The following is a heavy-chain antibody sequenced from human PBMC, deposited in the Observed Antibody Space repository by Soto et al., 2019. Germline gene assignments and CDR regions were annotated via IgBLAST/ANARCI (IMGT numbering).Heavy chain of an antibody. V-gene: IGHV4-34*01. Sequence: ETLSLTCAVYGGSFSGYYWSWIRQPPGKGLEWIGEINHSGSTNYNPSLKSRVTMSVDTSKNQFSLRLSSVTAADTAIYYCATRITVFGLLIPPFDPWGQGTQVTVSS. CDR2: INHSGST. D-gene: IGHD3-3*01. CDR3: ATRITVFGLLIPPFDP. CDR1: GGSFSGYY. J-gene: IGHJ5*02.